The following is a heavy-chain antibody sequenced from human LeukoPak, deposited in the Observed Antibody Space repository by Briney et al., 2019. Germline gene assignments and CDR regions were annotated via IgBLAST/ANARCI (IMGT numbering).Heavy chain of an antibody. CDR3: ARWDSGSFYGAFDI. J-gene: IGHJ3*02. CDR2: ISAYNGKT. D-gene: IGHD1-26*01. CDR1: GYTFTSYG. V-gene: IGHV1-18*01. Sequence: ASVKVSCQASGYTFTSYGISWVRQAPGQGLEWVGGISAYNGKTNYAQMLQGRVTMTTDTSTSTAYMELRSLRSDDTAVYYCARWDSGSFYGAFDIWGQGTMVTVSS.